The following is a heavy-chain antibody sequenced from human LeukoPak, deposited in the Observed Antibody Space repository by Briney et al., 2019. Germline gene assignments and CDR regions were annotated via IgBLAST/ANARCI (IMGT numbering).Heavy chain of an antibody. D-gene: IGHD6-19*01. CDR1: GFTFSNYW. CDR2: IKQDGSEK. Sequence: TGGSLRLSCAASGFTFSNYWMSWVGQAPGKGLEWVANIKQDGSEKYYVDSVKGRFTISRDNAKNSLYLQMNSLRAEDTAVYYCASFRITVAGRTGLDYWGQGTLVTVSS. V-gene: IGHV3-7*01. CDR3: ASFRITVAGRTGLDY. J-gene: IGHJ4*02.